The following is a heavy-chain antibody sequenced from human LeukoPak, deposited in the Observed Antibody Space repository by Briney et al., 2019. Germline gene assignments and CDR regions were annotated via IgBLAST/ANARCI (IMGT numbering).Heavy chain of an antibody. J-gene: IGHJ4*02. CDR1: GFTFSSYA. Sequence: GGSLRLSCAASGFTFSSYAMSWVCQAPGKGLEWVSAISGSGGSTYYADSVKGRFTISRDNSKNTLYLQMNSLRAEDTAVYYCAKEGNRYYDFWSGYRYWGQGTLVTVSS. D-gene: IGHD3-3*01. CDR2: ISGSGGST. V-gene: IGHV3-23*01. CDR3: AKEGNRYYDFWSGYRY.